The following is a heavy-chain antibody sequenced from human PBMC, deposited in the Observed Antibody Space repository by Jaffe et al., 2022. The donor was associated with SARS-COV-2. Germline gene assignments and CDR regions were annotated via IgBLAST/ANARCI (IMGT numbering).Heavy chain of an antibody. CDR2: IYYSGST. CDR1: GGSVSSGSYY. Sequence: QVQLQESGPGLVKPSETLSLTCTVSGGSVSSGSYYWSWIRQPPGKGLEWIGYIYYSGSTNYNPSLKSRVTISVDTSKNQFSLKLSSVTAADTAVYYCARFRRGANTDFDYWGQGTLVTVSS. CDR3: ARFRRGANTDFDY. J-gene: IGHJ4*02. D-gene: IGHD1-26*01. V-gene: IGHV4-61*01.